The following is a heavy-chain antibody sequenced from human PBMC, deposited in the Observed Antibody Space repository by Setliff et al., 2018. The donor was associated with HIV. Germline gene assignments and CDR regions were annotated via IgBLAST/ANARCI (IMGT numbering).Heavy chain of an antibody. V-gene: IGHV7-4-1*02. CDR2: INTKTGNP. CDR1: GYNVTVSA. Sequence: ASVKVSCKASGYNVTVSAINWVRQAPGQALEWLGWINTKTGNPTYAQGLTGQFVFSLDTSVSTAYLQINSLKTEDTAMYYCARVGSYWSTFDYWGQGALVTVSS. D-gene: IGHD1-26*01. CDR3: ARVGSYWSTFDY. J-gene: IGHJ4*02.